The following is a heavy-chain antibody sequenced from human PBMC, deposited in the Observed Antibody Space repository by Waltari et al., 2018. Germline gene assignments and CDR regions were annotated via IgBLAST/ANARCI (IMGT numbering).Heavy chain of an antibody. J-gene: IGHJ4*02. D-gene: IGHD6-19*01. CDR1: GFTFSGSA. Sequence: EVQLVESGGGLVQPGGSLKLSCAASGFTFSGSAMHWVRQASGKGLELFGRIRSKANSYATAYAASVKGRFTISRDDSKNTAYLQMNSLKTEDTAVYYCSVAGAYFDYWGQGTLVTVSS. CDR3: SVAGAYFDY. V-gene: IGHV3-73*01. CDR2: IRSKANSYAT.